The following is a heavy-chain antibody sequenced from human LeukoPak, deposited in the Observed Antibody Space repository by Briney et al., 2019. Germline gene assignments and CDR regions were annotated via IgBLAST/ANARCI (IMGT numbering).Heavy chain of an antibody. J-gene: IGHJ4*02. CDR1: GYSFIGYH. CDR2: INPNTGDT. V-gene: IGHV1-2*02. Sequence: ASVKVSCKASGYSFIGYHMHWVRQAPGQGLEWMGWINPNTGDTNYAQKFQGRVTLTRDTSMRAAYMELSSLTSDDTALYYCTRDVPGYSSEFDFWGQGTLVTVSS. D-gene: IGHD6-19*01. CDR3: TRDVPGYSSEFDF.